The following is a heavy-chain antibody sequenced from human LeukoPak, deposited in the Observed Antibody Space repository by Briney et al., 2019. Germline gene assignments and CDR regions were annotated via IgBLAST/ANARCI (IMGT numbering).Heavy chain of an antibody. D-gene: IGHD2-2*01. J-gene: IGHJ4*02. CDR2: ISYDGSNK. CDR3: AKGFSLCSSTSCYPYYFDY. Sequence: GRSLRLSCAASGFTFSSYGMHWVRQAPGKGLEWVAVISYDGSNKYYADSVKGRFTISRDNSKNTLYLQMNSLRAEDTAVYYCAKGFSLCSSTSCYPYYFDYWGQGTLVTVSS. CDR1: GFTFSSYG. V-gene: IGHV3-30*18.